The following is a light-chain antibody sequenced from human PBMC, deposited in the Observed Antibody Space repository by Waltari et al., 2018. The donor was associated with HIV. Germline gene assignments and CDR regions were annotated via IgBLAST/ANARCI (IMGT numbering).Light chain of an antibody. CDR1: SSNIESNT. J-gene: IGLJ3*02. Sequence: QSVLTQPSSASGTPGQRVAISCSGSSSNIESNTVNWYQQLPGTAPKLPVYSNNQRPSGVPDRIAGSKSGTSASLAISGLQSEDEADYYCAAWDDSLNGWVFGGGTKLTVL. CDR3: AAWDDSLNGWV. CDR2: SNN. V-gene: IGLV1-44*01.